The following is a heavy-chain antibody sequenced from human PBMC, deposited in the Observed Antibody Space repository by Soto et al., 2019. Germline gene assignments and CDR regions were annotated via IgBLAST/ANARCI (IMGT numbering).Heavy chain of an antibody. CDR2: FNTYTGNP. CDR3: ARSFDCSSTSCYWSSFDY. V-gene: IGHV7-4-1*02. J-gene: IGHJ4*02. CDR1: GYSFTTYG. Sequence: QVQLVQSGHEVKQPGASVKVSCKASGYSFTTYGMNWVPQAPGQGLEWMGWFNTYTGNPTYAQGFTGRFVFSMDTYASTAYLQISSLKAEDMAMYYCARSFDCSSTSCYWSSFDYWGQGTLVTVSS. D-gene: IGHD2-2*01.